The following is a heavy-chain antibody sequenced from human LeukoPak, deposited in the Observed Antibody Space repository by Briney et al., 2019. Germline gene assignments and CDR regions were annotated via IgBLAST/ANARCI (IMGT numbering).Heavy chain of an antibody. J-gene: IGHJ4*02. V-gene: IGHV4-59*01. D-gene: IGHD2-15*01. Sequence: SETLSLTCTVSGGSISSYYWSWIRQPPGKGLKWIGYIYYSGSTNYNPSLKSRVTISVDTSKNQFSLKLSSVTAADTAVYYCARYPAAVVAAMGFDYWGQGTLVTVSS. CDR2: IYYSGST. CDR1: GGSISSYY. CDR3: ARYPAAVVAAMGFDY.